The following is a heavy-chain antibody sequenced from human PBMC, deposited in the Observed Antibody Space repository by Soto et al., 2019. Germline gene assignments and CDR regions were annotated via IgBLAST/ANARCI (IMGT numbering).Heavy chain of an antibody. Sequence: LRLSCAASGFTFSNAWMSWVRQAPGKGLEWVGRIKSKTDGGTTDYAAPVKGRFTISRDDSKNTLYLQMNSLKTEDTAVYYCTTDRRVLMVYAILEYYYYYGMDVWGQGTTVTVSS. J-gene: IGHJ6*02. V-gene: IGHV3-15*01. CDR3: TTDRRVLMVYAILEYYYYYGMDV. CDR2: IKSKTDGGTT. CDR1: GFTFSNAW. D-gene: IGHD2-8*01.